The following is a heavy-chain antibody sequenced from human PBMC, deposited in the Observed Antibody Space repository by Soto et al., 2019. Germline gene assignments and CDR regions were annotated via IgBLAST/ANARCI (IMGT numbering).Heavy chain of an antibody. CDR2: IDNAGTDS. D-gene: IGHD3-10*01. Sequence: EVQLVESGGGLVQPGGSLRLSCAASGFTLSGRSMHWVRQAPGKGLVWVSGIDNAGTDSTYADSVKGRFTSSRDNAKNMLNLQMNIQRVEDTAVYYCARGWFGPDVWGKGTTVTVSS. CDR3: ARGWFGPDV. J-gene: IGHJ6*04. CDR1: GFTLSGRS. V-gene: IGHV3-74*01.